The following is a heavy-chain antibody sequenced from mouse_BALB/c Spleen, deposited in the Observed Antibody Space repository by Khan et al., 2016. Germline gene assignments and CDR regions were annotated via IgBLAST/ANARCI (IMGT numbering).Heavy chain of an antibody. D-gene: IGHD2-1*01. CDR1: GYSFTRYW. V-gene: IGHV1-61*01. CDR2: IHPSDSES. Sequence: QVQLQQPGTELVRPGASVKLSCKASGYSFTRYWMNWVKQRPGQGLEWIGTIHPSDSESRLNQKFKDKATLTVDNSSSIAYMQLSSPTSEDSAVYYCTRAAYGNHPYYAMDYWGQGTSVTVSS. J-gene: IGHJ4*01. CDR3: TRAAYGNHPYYAMDY.